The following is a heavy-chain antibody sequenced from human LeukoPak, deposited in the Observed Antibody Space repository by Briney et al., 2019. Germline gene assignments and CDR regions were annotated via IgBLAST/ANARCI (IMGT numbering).Heavy chain of an antibody. CDR2: IYYSGST. Sequence: SETLSLTCTVSGGSISSYYWSWIRQPPGKGLEWIGYIYYSGSTNYNPSLKSRVTISVDTSKNQFSLKLSSETAADTAVYYCARAVYGDYFDPWGQGTLVTVSS. CDR1: GGSISSYY. CDR3: ARAVYGDYFDP. V-gene: IGHV4-59*01. J-gene: IGHJ5*02. D-gene: IGHD4-17*01.